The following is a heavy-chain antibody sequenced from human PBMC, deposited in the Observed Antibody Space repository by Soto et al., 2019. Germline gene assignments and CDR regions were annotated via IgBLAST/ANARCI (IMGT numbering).Heavy chain of an antibody. J-gene: IGHJ5*02. CDR3: ARDPGPRSASIRGLGWFDP. CDR1: GFTFSGYW. Sequence: EMLLVESGGGLVQPGGSLRLSCVASGFTFSGYWISWVRQAPGKGLEWVANINRDGSEEHYVDSVKGRFTISRDNAKNSVYLQMDSLRGDDSAVYYCARDPGPRSASIRGLGWFDPWGQGTLVTVSS. CDR2: INRDGSEE. V-gene: IGHV3-7*03. D-gene: IGHD2-2*01.